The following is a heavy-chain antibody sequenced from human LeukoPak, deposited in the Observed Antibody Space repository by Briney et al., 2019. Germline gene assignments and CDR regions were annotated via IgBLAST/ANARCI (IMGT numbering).Heavy chain of an antibody. J-gene: IGHJ6*03. V-gene: IGHV4-39*07. Sequence: SETLSLTCTVSGGSISSSSYYWGWIRQPPGKGLEWIGTIYHSGSTYYNPSLKSRVTISVDTSKNQFSLKLSSVTAADTAVYYCARFNSGSYIYYYMDVWGKGTTVTISS. CDR1: GGSISSSSYY. CDR3: ARFNSGSYIYYYMDV. CDR2: IYHSGST. D-gene: IGHD1-26*01.